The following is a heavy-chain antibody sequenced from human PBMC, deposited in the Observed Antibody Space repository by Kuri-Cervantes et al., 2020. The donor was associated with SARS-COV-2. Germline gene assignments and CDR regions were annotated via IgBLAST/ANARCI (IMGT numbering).Heavy chain of an antibody. D-gene: IGHD4-11*01. V-gene: IGHV3-23*01. CDR3: ARGSAGGRYSNYVLDY. CDR2: ISGSGGST. J-gene: IGHJ4*02. CDR1: GFTFSSYA. Sequence: GESLKISCAASGFTFSSYAMSWVRQAPGKGLEWVSAISGSGGSTYYADSVKGRFTISRDNPKNTLYLQMNSLRAEDTAVYYCARGSAGGRYSNYVLDYWGQGTLVTVSS.